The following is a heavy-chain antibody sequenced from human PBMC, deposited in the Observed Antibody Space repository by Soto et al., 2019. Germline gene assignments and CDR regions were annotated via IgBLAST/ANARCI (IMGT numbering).Heavy chain of an antibody. V-gene: IGHV1-18*01. Sequence: QVQLVQSGAEVKKPGASVKVSCKASGYTFTSYGISWVRQAPGQGLEWMGWISAYNGNTNYAQKLQGRVTMTTDTSTSTAYMEVRSLRSDDTAVYYCARGGGWAYYDILTGSQALFDYWGQGPLVTVSS. CDR1: GYTFTSYG. CDR2: ISAYNGNT. J-gene: IGHJ4*02. CDR3: ARGGGWAYYDILTGSQALFDY. D-gene: IGHD3-9*01.